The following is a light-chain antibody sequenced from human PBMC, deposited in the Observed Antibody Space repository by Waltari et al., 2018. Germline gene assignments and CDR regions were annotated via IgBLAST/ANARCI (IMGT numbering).Light chain of an antibody. CDR3: CSHSASTTLV. Sequence: QSALTQPASVSGSPGQSVTISCTGTSSDXXXXXXXXWYQQHPGKAPKLMIYEDNKRPSGLSHRFSGSKSGNTASLTISGLQAEDEADYYCCSHSASTTLVFGGGTRLTVL. CDR1: SSDXXXXXX. V-gene: IGLV2-23*01. J-gene: IGLJ2*01. CDR2: EDN.